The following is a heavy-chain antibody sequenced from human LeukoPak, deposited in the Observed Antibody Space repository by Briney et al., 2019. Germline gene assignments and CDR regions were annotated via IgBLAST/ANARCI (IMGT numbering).Heavy chain of an antibody. J-gene: IGHJ3*02. CDR3: ARTLTTPGGFDI. CDR2: IAWDDDK. Sequence: SGPTLVNPTHTLTLTCTFSGFSLSTSGMRVSWIRQPPGKALAWLACIAWDDDKLYSTSLTTRLTISKNTSNYRVVLTMTNMDPVDTATYYCARTLTTPGGFDISGEGTMVTVSS. D-gene: IGHD2-15*01. V-gene: IGHV2-70*04. CDR1: GFSLSTSGMR.